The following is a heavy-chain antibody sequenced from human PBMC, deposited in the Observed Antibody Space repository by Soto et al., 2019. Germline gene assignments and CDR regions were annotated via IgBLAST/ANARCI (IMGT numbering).Heavy chain of an antibody. CDR3: ARHYNSGSYPLDC. J-gene: IGHJ4*02. Sequence: SETLSLTCAVPGGSISSGGYSWSWIRQPPGKGLGWIGYIYHSGSTYYNPSLKSRVTISVDASRNQFSLKLNSVTAADTAVYFCARHYNSGSYPLDCWGQGTLVTVSS. CDR1: GGSISSGGYS. CDR2: IYHSGST. D-gene: IGHD3-10*01. V-gene: IGHV4-30-2*01.